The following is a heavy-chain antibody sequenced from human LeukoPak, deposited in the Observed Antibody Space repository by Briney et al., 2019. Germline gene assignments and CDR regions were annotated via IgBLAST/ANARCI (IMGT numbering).Heavy chain of an antibody. J-gene: IGHJ4*02. V-gene: IGHV3-30*04. CDR2: ISYDGSNK. CDR3: ARGVAGTIVGATEGH. D-gene: IGHD1-26*01. CDR1: GFTFSSYA. Sequence: PGGSLRLSCAASGFTFSSYAMHWVRQAPGKGLEWVAVISYDGSNKYYADSVKGRFTISRDNSKNTLYLQMNSLRAEDTAVYYCARGVAGTIVGATEGHWGQGTLVTVSS.